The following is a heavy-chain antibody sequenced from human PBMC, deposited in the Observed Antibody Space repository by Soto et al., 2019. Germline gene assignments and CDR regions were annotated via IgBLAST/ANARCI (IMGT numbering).Heavy chain of an antibody. CDR2: ISGSGGST. CDR1: GFTFSSYA. V-gene: IGHV3-23*01. J-gene: IGHJ4*02. D-gene: IGHD3-10*01. CDR3: ANHLWFGELSN. Sequence: EVQLLESGGGLVQPGGSLRLSCAASGFTFSSYAMSWVRQAPGKGLEWVSAISGSGGSTYYADSVKGRFTISRDNSKNTLDLQMSSRRAGDTAVEYCANHLWFGELSNWGQGTLVTVSS.